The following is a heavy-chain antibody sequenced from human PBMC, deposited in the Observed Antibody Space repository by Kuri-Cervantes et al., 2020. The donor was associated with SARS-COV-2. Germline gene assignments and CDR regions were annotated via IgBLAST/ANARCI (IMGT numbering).Heavy chain of an antibody. CDR1: GGSISSYY. D-gene: IGHD5-24*01. V-gene: IGHV4-59*01. CDR3: ARLGLADGYNFYYYYYVMDV. Sequence: SETLSLTCTVAGGSISSYYWSWIRQPPGKGLEWIGYIYYSGSTNYNPSLKSRVTISVDTSTNQFSLKLSSVTAADTAVYYCARLGLADGYNFYYYYYVMDVWGQGTTVTVSS. CDR2: IYYSGST. J-gene: IGHJ6*02.